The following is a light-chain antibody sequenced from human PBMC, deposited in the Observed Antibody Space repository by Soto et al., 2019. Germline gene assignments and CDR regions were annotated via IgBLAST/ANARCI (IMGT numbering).Light chain of an antibody. V-gene: IGLV4-60*02. CDR1: SGHSSYI. CDR2: LEGSGSY. J-gene: IGLJ3*02. Sequence: QSVLTQSSSASASLGSSVKLTCTLSSGHSSYIIAWHQQQPGKAPRYLMKLEGSGSYNKGSGVPDRFSGSSSGADRYLTISNLQFEDEADSYCETWDSNTHVFGGGTKVTVL. CDR3: ETWDSNTHV.